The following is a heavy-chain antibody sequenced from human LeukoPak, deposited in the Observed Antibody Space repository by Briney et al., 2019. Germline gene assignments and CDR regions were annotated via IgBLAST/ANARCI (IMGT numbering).Heavy chain of an antibody. J-gene: IGHJ4*02. CDR3: ARGGDIVVVPAATGPKGTFAY. CDR1: GGSFSGYY. D-gene: IGHD2-2*01. Sequence: SETLSLTCAVYGGSFSGYYWSWIRQPPGKGLEWIGEINHSGSTNYNPSLKSRVTISVDTSKNQFSLKLSSVTAADTAVYYCARGGDIVVVPAATGPKGTFAYWGQGTLVTASS. CDR2: INHSGST. V-gene: IGHV4-34*01.